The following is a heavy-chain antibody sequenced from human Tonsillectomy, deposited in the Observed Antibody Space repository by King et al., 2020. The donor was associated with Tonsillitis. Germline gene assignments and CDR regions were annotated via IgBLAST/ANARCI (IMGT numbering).Heavy chain of an antibody. D-gene: IGHD6-19*01. CDR1: GYRFTSHY. V-gene: IGHV1-46*01. CDR2: INPTSGST. Sequence: QLVQSGAEVKKPGASVKISCKSSGYRFTSHYMHWVRQAPGQGLEWMGVINPTSGSTLYAQKFQGRVTMTRDTSTSTDYMELSSLTYEDTAVYYCARDHSLLVTGTTGWWCDPWGQGTLVTVSS. J-gene: IGHJ5*02. CDR3: ARDHSLLVTGTTGWWCDP.